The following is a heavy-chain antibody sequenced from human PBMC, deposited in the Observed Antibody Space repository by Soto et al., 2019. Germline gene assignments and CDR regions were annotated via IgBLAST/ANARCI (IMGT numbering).Heavy chain of an antibody. CDR2: IYHSGNT. D-gene: IGHD6-13*01. CDR1: GYSISSGYY. J-gene: IGHJ4*02. Sequence: NPSETLSLTCAVSGYSISSGYYWGWIRQPPGKGLEWIGSIYHSGNTYYNPSLKSRLTISVDTSKNQFSLKLTSVTAADTAVYYCARIASQVPDYWGQGTLVTVS. V-gene: IGHV4-38-2*01. CDR3: ARIASQVPDY.